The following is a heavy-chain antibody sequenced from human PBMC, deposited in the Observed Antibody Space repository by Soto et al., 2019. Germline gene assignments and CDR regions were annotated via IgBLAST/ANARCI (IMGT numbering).Heavy chain of an antibody. Sequence: ASVKVSCKASGYTFTSYGISWVRQAPGQGLEWMGWISAYNGNTNYAQKLQGRVTMTTDTSTSTAYMELRSLRSDDTAVYYCARDIVLMVYAIPGYWGQGTLVTVSS. J-gene: IGHJ4*02. CDR2: ISAYNGNT. CDR3: ARDIVLMVYAIPGY. CDR1: GYTFTSYG. V-gene: IGHV1-18*04. D-gene: IGHD2-8*01.